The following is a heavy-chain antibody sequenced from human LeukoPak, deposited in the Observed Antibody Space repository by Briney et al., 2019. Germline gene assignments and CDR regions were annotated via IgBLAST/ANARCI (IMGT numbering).Heavy chain of an antibody. CDR3: ARATVTTGARGRRAFDI. J-gene: IGHJ3*02. Sequence: GESLKISCKGSGYTFTSYGISWVRQAPGQGLEWMGWISAYNGNTNYAQKLQGRVTMTTDTSTSTAYMELRSLRSDDTAVYYCARATVTTGARGRRAFDIWGQGTMVTVSS. V-gene: IGHV1-18*01. CDR2: ISAYNGNT. D-gene: IGHD4-17*01. CDR1: GYTFTSYG.